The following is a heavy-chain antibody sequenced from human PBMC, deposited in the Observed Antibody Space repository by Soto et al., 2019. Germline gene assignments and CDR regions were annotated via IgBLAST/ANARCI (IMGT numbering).Heavy chain of an antibody. CDR1: GYTFTSYG. V-gene: IGHV1-18*01. J-gene: IGHJ4*02. CDR3: ARDASNYYDSSGYYSRHIDY. CDR2: ISAYNGNT. Sequence: ASVKVSCKAFGYTFTSYGISWVRQAPGQGLEWMGWISAYNGNTNYAQKLQGRVTMTTDTSTSTAYMELRSLRSDDTAVYYCARDASNYYDSSGYYSRHIDYWGQGTLVTV. D-gene: IGHD3-22*01.